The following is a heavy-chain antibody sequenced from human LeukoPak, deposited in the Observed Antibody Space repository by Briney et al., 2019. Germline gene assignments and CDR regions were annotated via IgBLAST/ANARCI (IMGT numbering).Heavy chain of an antibody. CDR2: IKQDGSEK. Sequence: GSLRLSCAASGFSFSNYWMSWVRPAPGKGLEWVANIKQDGSEKYYVDSVKGRFTISSDNAKNSLYLQMNNLRAEDTAVYYCAIPRQMAPVTSFDYWGQGTLVTVSS. CDR1: GFSFSNYW. J-gene: IGHJ4*02. CDR3: AIPRQMAPVTSFDY. V-gene: IGHV3-7*03. D-gene: IGHD4-17*01.